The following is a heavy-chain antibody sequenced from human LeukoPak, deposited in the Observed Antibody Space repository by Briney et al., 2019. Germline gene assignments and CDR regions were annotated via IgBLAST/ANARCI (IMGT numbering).Heavy chain of an antibody. Sequence: SETLSLTCTVSGGSISRSSYYWGWIRQPPGKGLEWIGSIYYSGSTYYNPSLKSRVTISVDTSKNQFSLKLSSVTAADTAVYYCARVISNYESPKRVYYYYMDVWGKGTTVTVSS. J-gene: IGHJ6*03. D-gene: IGHD4-11*01. CDR3: ARVISNYESPKRVYYYYMDV. CDR1: GGSISRSSYY. CDR2: IYYSGST. V-gene: IGHV4-39*07.